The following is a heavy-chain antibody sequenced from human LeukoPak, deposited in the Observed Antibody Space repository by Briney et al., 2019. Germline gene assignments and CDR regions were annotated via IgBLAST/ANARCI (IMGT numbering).Heavy chain of an antibody. D-gene: IGHD2-2*01. V-gene: IGHV3-64*01. J-gene: IGHJ4*02. CDR1: GFTFSSYA. CDR3: ARECSSTSCLDY. CDR2: ISSNGGST. Sequence: GGSLRLSCAASGFTFSSYAMHWVRQAPGKGLEYVSAISSNGGSTYYANSVKGRFTISRDNSKNTLYLQMGSLRAEDTAVYYCARECSSTSCLDYWGQGTLVTVSS.